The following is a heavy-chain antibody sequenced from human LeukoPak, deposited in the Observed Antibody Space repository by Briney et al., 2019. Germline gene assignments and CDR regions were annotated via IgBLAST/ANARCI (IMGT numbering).Heavy chain of an antibody. D-gene: IGHD4-17*01. CDR2: IIPIFGTA. J-gene: IGHJ6*03. CDR3: ATTTVTRHYMDV. CDR1: GGTFSSYA. V-gene: IGHV1-69*05. Sequence: ASVKVSCKASGGTFSSYAISWGRQAPGQGLEWMGGIIPIFGTASYAQKFQGRVTITTDESMSTAYMELSSLRSEDTAVYYCATTTVTRHYMDVWGKGTTVTVSS.